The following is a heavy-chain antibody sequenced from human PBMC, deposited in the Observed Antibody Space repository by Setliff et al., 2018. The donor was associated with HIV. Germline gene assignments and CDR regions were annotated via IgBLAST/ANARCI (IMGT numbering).Heavy chain of an antibody. CDR1: GFTFSDYY. D-gene: IGHD3-16*02. CDR2: ISGSGSST. V-gene: IGHV3-23*01. CDR3: AKGASLVPRRPHFCYFDY. J-gene: IGHJ4*02. Sequence: SCAASGFTFSDYYMSWVRQAPGKGLEWVSGISGSGSSTYYADSVKGRFTISIDNSKNTLYLQMNRLRADDTAIYYCAKGASLVPRRPHFCYFDYWGQGALVTVSS.